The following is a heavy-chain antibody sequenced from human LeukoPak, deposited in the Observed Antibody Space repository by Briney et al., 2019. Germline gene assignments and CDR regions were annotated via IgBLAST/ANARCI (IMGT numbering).Heavy chain of an antibody. CDR3: ARIGYSTSWANFDY. CDR2: IRTDGGEK. CDR1: GFTFRNYG. J-gene: IGHJ4*02. D-gene: IGHD6-13*01. V-gene: IGHV3-33*01. Sequence: GTSLRLSCAASGFTFRNYGMHWVRQAPGKGLEWGASIRTDGGEKYHADSVQGRFNISRDNSKNTLYVQMDSLRAEDTALYYCARIGYSTSWANFDYWGQGTLVTVSP.